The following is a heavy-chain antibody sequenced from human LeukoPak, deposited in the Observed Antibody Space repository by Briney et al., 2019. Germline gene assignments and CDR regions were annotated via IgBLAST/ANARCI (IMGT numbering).Heavy chain of an antibody. D-gene: IGHD2-2*01. V-gene: IGHV3-30*18. J-gene: IGHJ4*02. CDR2: ISYDGSNK. CDR1: GFTFSSYG. CDR3: AKDAGPDIVVVPAALDY. Sequence: GRSLRLSCAASGFTFSSYGMHWVRQAPGKGLEWVAVISYDGSNKYYADSVKGRFTISRVNSKNTLYLQMNSLRAEDTAVYYCAKDAGPDIVVVPAALDYWGQGTLVTVSS.